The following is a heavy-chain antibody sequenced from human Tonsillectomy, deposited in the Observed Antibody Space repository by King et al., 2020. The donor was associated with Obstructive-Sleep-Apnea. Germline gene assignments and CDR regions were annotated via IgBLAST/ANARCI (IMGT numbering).Heavy chain of an antibody. Sequence: VQLQQWGAGLLKPSETLSLTCAVYGGSFSGYYWSWIRQPPGKGLEWIGEINHSGSTNYNPSLKSRVTISVDTSKNQFSLKLSSVTAADTAVYYCARGRTYYYGSESYYNWFDPWGQGTLVTVSA. J-gene: IGHJ5*02. D-gene: IGHD3-10*01. CDR1: GGSFSGYY. V-gene: IGHV4-34*01. CDR3: ARGRTYYYGSESYYNWFDP. CDR2: INHSGST.